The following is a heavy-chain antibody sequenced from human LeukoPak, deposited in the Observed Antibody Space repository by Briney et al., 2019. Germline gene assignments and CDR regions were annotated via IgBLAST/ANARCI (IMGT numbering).Heavy chain of an antibody. Sequence: PGGSPRLSCAASGFTFSSYSMNWVRQAPGKGLEWVSSISSSSSYIYYADSVKGRFTISRDNAKNSLYLQMNSLRAEDTAVYYCAKDRDIVVVPAAIRQGLDYWGQGTLVTVSS. V-gene: IGHV3-21*01. CDR1: GFTFSSYS. J-gene: IGHJ4*02. CDR3: AKDRDIVVVPAAIRQGLDY. D-gene: IGHD2-2*01. CDR2: ISSSSSYI.